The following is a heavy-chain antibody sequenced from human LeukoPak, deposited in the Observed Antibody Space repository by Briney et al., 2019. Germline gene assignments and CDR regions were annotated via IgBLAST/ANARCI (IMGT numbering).Heavy chain of an antibody. CDR3: ARHGTRGYSYGWVHY. CDR2: IYPGDSDT. D-gene: IGHD5-18*01. CDR1: GYSFTSYW. Sequence: GESLKISCKGSGYSFTSYWIGWVRQMPGKGLEWMGTIYPGDSDTRYSPSFQGQVTISADKSISTAYLQWSSLKASDTAMYYCARHGTRGYSYGWVHYWGQGTLVTVSS. V-gene: IGHV5-51*01. J-gene: IGHJ4*02.